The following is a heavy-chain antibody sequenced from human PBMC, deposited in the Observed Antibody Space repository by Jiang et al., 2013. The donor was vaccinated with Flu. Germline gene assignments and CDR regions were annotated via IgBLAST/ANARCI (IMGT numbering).Heavy chain of an antibody. V-gene: IGHV4-34*01. Sequence: LLKPSETLSLTCAVYGGSFSGYYWSWIRQPPGKGLEWIGEINHSGSTNYNPSLKSRVTISVDTSKNQFSLKLSSVTAADTAVYYCAIPNPSGSYHNYYYYGMDVWGQGTTVTVSS. CDR1: GGSFSGYY. CDR2: INHSGST. CDR3: AIPNPSGSYHNYYYYGMDV. J-gene: IGHJ6*02. D-gene: IGHD3-10*01.